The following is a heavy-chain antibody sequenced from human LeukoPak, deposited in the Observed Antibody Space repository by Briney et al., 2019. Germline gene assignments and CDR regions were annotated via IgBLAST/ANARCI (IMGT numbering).Heavy chain of an antibody. CDR2: INPNSGGT. D-gene: IGHD5-18*01. Sequence: GASVKVSCKASGYTFTGYYMHWVRQAPGQGLEWMGWINPNSGGTNYAQTFRGRVTMTRDTSISTAYMELSRLRSDDTAVYYCARGRGYSALDYWGQGTLVTVSS. CDR3: ARGRGYSALDY. CDR1: GYTFTGYY. V-gene: IGHV1-2*02. J-gene: IGHJ4*02.